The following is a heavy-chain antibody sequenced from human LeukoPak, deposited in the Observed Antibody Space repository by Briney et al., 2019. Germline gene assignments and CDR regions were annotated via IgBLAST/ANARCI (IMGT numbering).Heavy chain of an antibody. D-gene: IGHD3-10*01. CDR3: XXXXGXGXYYKRELDY. CDR2: IKEEGSEK. Sequence: WGSLRLSCAASGITFSNSWMCWGGQAPGKGLGWVANIKEEGSEKYYVNSVKARFTISRDNAKNSLSLRRTGRRAEETAGYYCXXXXGXGXYYKRELDYWGQGTLVTVSS. J-gene: IGHJ4*02. CDR1: GITFSNSW. V-gene: IGHV3-7*01.